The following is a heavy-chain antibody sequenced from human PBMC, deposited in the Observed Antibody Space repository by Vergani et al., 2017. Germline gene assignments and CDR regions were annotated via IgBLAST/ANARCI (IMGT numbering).Heavy chain of an antibody. J-gene: IGHJ4*02. CDR2: ISAYNGNT. CDR3: ARDSITMIVVVITGGFDY. V-gene: IGHV1-18*01. CDR1: GYTFTSYG. Sequence: QVQLVQSGAEVKKPGASVKVSCKASGYTFTSYGISWVRQAPGLGLEWMGWISAYNGNTNYAQKLQGRVTMTTDTSTSTAYMELRSLRSDDTAVYYCARDSITMIVVVITGGFDYWGQGTLVTVSS. D-gene: IGHD3-22*01.